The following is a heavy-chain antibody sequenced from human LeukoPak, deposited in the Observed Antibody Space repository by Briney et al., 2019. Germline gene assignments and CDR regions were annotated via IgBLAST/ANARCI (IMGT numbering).Heavy chain of an antibody. D-gene: IGHD5-12*01. CDR3: ARLRDDTGRGYPYFDH. CDR2: IYHSGTT. V-gene: IGHV4-39*01. J-gene: IGHJ4*02. CDR1: GGSITSSSSY. Sequence: SETLSLTCSVSGGSITSSSSYWAWIRQPPGKGWEWIGTIYHSGTTYYSPSLKSRVTMSVDTFKNQFSLRLSSVTAADTSVYFCARLRDDTGRGYPYFDHWGQGTLVTVSS.